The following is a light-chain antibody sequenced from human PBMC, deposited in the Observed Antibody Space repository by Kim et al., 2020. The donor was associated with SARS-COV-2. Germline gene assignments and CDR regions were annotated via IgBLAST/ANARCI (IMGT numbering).Light chain of an antibody. Sequence: SYELTQPPSVSVAPGKTARITCGGNNIGSKSVHWYQQKPCQAPVLVIYYDSDRPSGIPERFSGSNSGNTATLTISRVEAGDEADYYCQVWDSSSDHPNWV. CDR3: QVWDSSSDHPNWV. V-gene: IGLV3-21*04. CDR2: YDS. CDR1: NIGSKS. J-gene: IGLJ3*02.